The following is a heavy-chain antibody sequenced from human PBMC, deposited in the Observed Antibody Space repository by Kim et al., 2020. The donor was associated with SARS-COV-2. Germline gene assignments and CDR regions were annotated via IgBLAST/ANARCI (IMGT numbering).Heavy chain of an antibody. CDR1: GFTFSDYY. J-gene: IGHJ4*02. D-gene: IGHD2-2*01. CDR3: ARTKDIVVVPAATTFDY. V-gene: IGHV3-11*03. CDR2: ISSSSSYT. Sequence: GGSLRLSCAASGFTFSDYYMSWIRQAPGKGLEWVSYISSSSSYTNYADSVKGRFTISRDNAKNSLYLQMNSLRAEDTAVYYCARTKDIVVVPAATTFDYWGQGTLVTVSS.